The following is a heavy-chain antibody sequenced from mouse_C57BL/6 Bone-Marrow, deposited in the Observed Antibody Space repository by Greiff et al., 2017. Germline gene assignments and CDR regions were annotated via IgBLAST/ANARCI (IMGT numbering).Heavy chain of an antibody. Sequence: EVQLQQSGPELVKPGASVKISCKASGYTFTDYYMNWVKQSHGKSLEWIGDINPNNGGTSYNQKFKGKATLTVDKSSSTAYMELRSLTSEDSAVYYCARRYGSSPSFDVWGTGTTVTVSS. CDR1: GYTFTDYY. CDR2: INPNNGGT. CDR3: ARRYGSSPSFDV. J-gene: IGHJ1*03. V-gene: IGHV1-26*01. D-gene: IGHD1-1*01.